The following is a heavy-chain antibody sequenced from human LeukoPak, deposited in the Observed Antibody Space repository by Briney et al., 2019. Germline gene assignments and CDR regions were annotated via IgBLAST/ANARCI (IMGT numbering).Heavy chain of an antibody. V-gene: IGHV1-69*04. J-gene: IGHJ4*02. CDR2: IIPILGIA. CDR3: ARTNLDCKSGVCYDY. CDR1: GGTFSSYA. Sequence: SVKVSCKASGGTFSSYAISWVRQAPGQGLEWMGRIIPILGIANYAQKFQGRVTITADKSTSTAYMELSSLRSEDTAVYYCARTNLDCKSGVCYDYWGQGTPVTVSS. D-gene: IGHD2-8*01.